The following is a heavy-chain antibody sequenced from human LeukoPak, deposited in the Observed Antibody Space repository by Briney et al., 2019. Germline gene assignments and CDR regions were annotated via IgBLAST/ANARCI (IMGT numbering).Heavy chain of an antibody. CDR2: ISSSSSYI. Sequence: GGSLRLSCAASGFTFSSYRMNWVRQAPGKGLEWVSSISSSSSYIYYADSVKGRFTISRDNAKNSLYLQMNSLRAEDTAVYYCARASSYAYGDYVDFDYWGQGTLVTVSS. V-gene: IGHV3-21*01. J-gene: IGHJ4*02. CDR3: ARASSYAYGDYVDFDY. CDR1: GFTFSSYR. D-gene: IGHD4-17*01.